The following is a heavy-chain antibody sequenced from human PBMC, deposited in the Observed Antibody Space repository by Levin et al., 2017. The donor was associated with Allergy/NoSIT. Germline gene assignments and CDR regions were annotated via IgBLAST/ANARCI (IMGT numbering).Heavy chain of an antibody. J-gene: IGHJ5*02. Sequence: GESLKISCKASGYTFTSYGISWVRQAPGQGLEWMGWISAYNGNTNYAQKLQGRVTMTTDTSTSTAYMELRSLRSDDTAVYYCARGGISITMVRGVISFDPWGQGTLVTVSS. CDR2: ISAYNGNT. CDR1: GYTFTSYG. D-gene: IGHD3-10*01. V-gene: IGHV1-18*01. CDR3: ARGGISITMVRGVISFDP.